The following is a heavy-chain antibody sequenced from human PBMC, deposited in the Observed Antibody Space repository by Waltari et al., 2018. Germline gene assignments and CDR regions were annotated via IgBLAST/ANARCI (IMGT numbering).Heavy chain of an antibody. Sequence: QVQLQESGPGLVKPSETLSLTCPVSGSSISSGSYWGWIRPPPGKGLEWIGSIYHSGSTYYNPSLKSRVTISVDTSKNQFSLKLSSVTAADTAVYYCARGSSKGGDCYSGWGQGTLVTVSS. V-gene: IGHV4-38-2*02. CDR1: GSSISSGSY. CDR2: IYHSGST. J-gene: IGHJ4*02. CDR3: ARGSSKGGDCYSG. D-gene: IGHD2-21*01.